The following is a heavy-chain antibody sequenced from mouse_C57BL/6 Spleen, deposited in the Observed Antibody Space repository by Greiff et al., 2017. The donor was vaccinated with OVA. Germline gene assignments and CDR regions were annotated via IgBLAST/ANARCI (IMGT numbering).Heavy chain of an antibody. CDR1: GYTFTDYN. V-gene: IGHV1-18*01. CDR3: ARRGGYYGWFAY. D-gene: IGHD1-1*01. Sequence: EVQLQQSGPELAKPGASVKIPCKASGYTFTDYNMDWVKQSHGKSLEWIGDINPNNGGTIYNQKFKGKATLTVDKSSSTAYMELRSLTSEDTAVYYCARRGGYYGWFAYWGQGTLVTVSA. J-gene: IGHJ3*01. CDR2: INPNNGGT.